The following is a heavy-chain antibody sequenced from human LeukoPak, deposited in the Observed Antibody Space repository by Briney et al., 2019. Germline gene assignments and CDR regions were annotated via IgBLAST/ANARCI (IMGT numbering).Heavy chain of an antibody. Sequence: GGSLRLSCSASGFTFSTNSMHWVRQAPGKGLEFVPAITSNGGSTYYADSVKGRFTISRDNSKNTLYLQMSSLRAEDTAVYYCVTVGMTSIWSYLRFDPRGQGTQVSVSS. V-gene: IGHV3-64D*08. CDR2: ITSNGGST. CDR1: GFTFSTNS. CDR3: VTVGMTSIWSYLRFDP. J-gene: IGHJ5*02. D-gene: IGHD1-26*01.